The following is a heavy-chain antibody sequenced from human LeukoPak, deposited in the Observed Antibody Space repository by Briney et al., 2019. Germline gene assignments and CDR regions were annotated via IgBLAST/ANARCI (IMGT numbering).Heavy chain of an antibody. CDR3: AKDAVRGSGRINWFDS. CDR2: IRYDGSNK. Sequence: GGSLRLSCAASGFTFSSYGMHWVRQAPGKGLEWAAFIRYDGSNKYYADSVKGRFTISRDNSKNTLYLQMNSLRAEDTAVYYCAKDAVRGSGRINWFDSWGQGTLVTVSS. V-gene: IGHV3-30*02. CDR1: GFTFSSYG. D-gene: IGHD3-10*01. J-gene: IGHJ5*01.